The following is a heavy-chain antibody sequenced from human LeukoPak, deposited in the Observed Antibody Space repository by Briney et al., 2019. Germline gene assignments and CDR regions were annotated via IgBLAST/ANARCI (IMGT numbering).Heavy chain of an antibody. Sequence: SETLSLTCAVYGGSFSGYYWSWIRQPPGKGLEWIGEINHSGSTNYNPSLKSRVTISVDTSKNQFSLKLSSVTAADTAVYYCARGLGIFDYWGQGALVTVSS. CDR1: GGSFSGYY. D-gene: IGHD7-27*01. V-gene: IGHV4-34*01. J-gene: IGHJ4*02. CDR2: INHSGST. CDR3: ARGLGIFDY.